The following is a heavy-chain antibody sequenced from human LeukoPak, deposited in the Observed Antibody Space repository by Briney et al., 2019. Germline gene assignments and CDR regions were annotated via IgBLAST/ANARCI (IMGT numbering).Heavy chain of an antibody. J-gene: IGHJ4*02. CDR3: ARELSQIVWGGLDY. Sequence: GGSLRLSCAASGFTFSSYWMSWVRQAPGKGLEWVANIKQDGSEKYYVDSVKGRFTISRDNAKNSLYLQMNSLRAEDTAVYYCARELSQIVWGGLDYGGQGTPVSVSS. V-gene: IGHV3-7*03. CDR1: GFTFSSYW. D-gene: IGHD2-21*01. CDR2: IKQDGSEK.